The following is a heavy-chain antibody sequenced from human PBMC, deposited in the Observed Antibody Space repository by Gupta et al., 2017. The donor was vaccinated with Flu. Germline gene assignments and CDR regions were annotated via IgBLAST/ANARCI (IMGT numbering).Heavy chain of an antibody. D-gene: IGHD3-22*01. V-gene: IGHV3-21*01. CDR2: ISSSSSYI. CDR3: ARGKNYYDSSGFGTPYYYYYMDV. Sequence: VSSISSSSSYIYYADSVKGRFTISRDNAKNSLYLQMNSLRAEDTAVYYCARGKNYYDSSGFGTPYYYYYMDVWGKGTTVTVSS. J-gene: IGHJ6*03.